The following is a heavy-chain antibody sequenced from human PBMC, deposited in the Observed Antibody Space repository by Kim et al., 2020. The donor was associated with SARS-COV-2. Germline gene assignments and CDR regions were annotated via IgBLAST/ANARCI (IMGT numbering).Heavy chain of an antibody. CDR3: ARDQGSGWVPYYFDY. J-gene: IGHJ4*02. D-gene: IGHD6-19*01. Sequence: DSVKGRFTISRDNSKNTLYLQMNSLRAEDTAVYFCARDQGSGWVPYYFDYWGQGTLVTVSS. V-gene: IGHV3-30*07.